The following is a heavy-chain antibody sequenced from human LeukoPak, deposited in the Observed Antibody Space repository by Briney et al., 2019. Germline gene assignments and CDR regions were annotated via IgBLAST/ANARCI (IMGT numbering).Heavy chain of an antibody. CDR1: GYTFTGYY. CDR3: ARVYSSSSLTFDI. D-gene: IGHD6-13*01. V-gene: IGHV1-2*04. CDR2: INPNSGGT. J-gene: IGHJ3*02. Sequence: GASVKVSCKASGYTFTGYYMRWVRQAPGQGLEWMGWINPNSGGTNYAQKFQGWVTMTRDTSISTAYMELSRLRSDDTAVYYCARVYSSSSLTFDIWGQGTMVTVSS.